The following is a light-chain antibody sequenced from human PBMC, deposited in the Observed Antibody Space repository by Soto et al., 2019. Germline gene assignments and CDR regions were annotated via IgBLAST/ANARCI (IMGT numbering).Light chain of an antibody. CDR1: SNDVGGYDY. V-gene: IGLV2-11*01. Sequence: QSALTQPRSVSGSPGQSVTISCTGTSNDVGGYDYVSWYQQHPGKAPKLIIYDVSKRPSGLPDRFSGSKSGNTASLTISGLQAEDEADYYCCSYAGTYSYVFGTETKVTVL. CDR2: DVS. J-gene: IGLJ1*01. CDR3: CSYAGTYSYV.